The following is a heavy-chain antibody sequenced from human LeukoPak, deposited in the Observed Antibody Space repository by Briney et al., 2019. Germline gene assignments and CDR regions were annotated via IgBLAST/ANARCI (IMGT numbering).Heavy chain of an antibody. CDR3: ARGLAVAGTGDAFDI. Sequence: GGSLRLSCAASGFTFSSYSINWVRQAPGKGLEWVAIMWYDESSKYYADSVKGRFTISRDNSKNTLYLQMNSLRAEDTAVYYCARGLAVAGTGDAFDIWGQGTMVTVSS. J-gene: IGHJ3*02. CDR1: GFTFSSYS. CDR2: MWYDESSK. D-gene: IGHD6-19*01. V-gene: IGHV3-33*08.